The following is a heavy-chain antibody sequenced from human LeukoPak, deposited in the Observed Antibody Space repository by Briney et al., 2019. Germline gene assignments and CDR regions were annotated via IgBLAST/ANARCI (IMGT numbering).Heavy chain of an antibody. D-gene: IGHD1-26*01. J-gene: IGHJ4*02. CDR3: TKDITKFSGSYGYFNY. Sequence: GGSLRLSCAASGFIFDDYAMHWVRLAPGKGLEWVSGISWNSDSIAYADSVKGRFTISRDNAKNYVYLQMNSLRAEDTALYYCTKDITKFSGSYGYFNYWGQGTPVTVSS. CDR1: GFIFDDYA. V-gene: IGHV3-9*01. CDR2: ISWNSDSI.